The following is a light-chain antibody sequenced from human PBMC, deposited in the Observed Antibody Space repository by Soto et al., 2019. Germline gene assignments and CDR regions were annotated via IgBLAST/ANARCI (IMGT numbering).Light chain of an antibody. J-gene: IGKJ3*01. Sequence: DIPMTQSPSSLSASVGDRVTITCRTSQGISNYLAWYQQKPVKVPKLLIYAASTLQSAVPSRFSGSGSGTDFTLTISSLQPEDVATYYGQKYISAPRGGTFGPGTKVDIK. CDR2: AAS. V-gene: IGKV1-27*01. CDR1: QGISNY. CDR3: QKYISAPRGGT.